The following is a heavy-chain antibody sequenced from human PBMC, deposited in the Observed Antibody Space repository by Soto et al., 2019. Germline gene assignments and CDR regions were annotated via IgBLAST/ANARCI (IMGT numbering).Heavy chain of an antibody. CDR1: GFTFSTYS. CDR3: AREYTAWPLAYGLDV. Sequence: PGGSLRLSCVGSGFTFSTYSINWVRKAPGKGLEWVSSISSRSGIYYADSVKGRFTISRDNAKNSVSLQMNSLRAEDTAVYYCAREYTAWPLAYGLDVWGQGTTVTVSS. J-gene: IGHJ6*02. CDR2: ISSRSGI. D-gene: IGHD2-2*02. V-gene: IGHV3-21*01.